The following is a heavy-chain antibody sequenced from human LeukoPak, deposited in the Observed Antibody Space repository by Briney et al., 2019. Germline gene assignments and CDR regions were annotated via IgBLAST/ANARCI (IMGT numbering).Heavy chain of an antibody. Sequence: SETLSLTCTVSGGSISSYYWSWLRQPPGKGLEWIGYIYYSGSTNYNPSLKGRVTISVDTSKNQFSLKLSSVTAADTAVYYCARGDFWSGNWFDPWGQGTLVTVSS. CDR3: ARGDFWSGNWFDP. CDR1: GGSISSYY. D-gene: IGHD3-3*01. V-gene: IGHV4-59*01. CDR2: IYYSGST. J-gene: IGHJ5*02.